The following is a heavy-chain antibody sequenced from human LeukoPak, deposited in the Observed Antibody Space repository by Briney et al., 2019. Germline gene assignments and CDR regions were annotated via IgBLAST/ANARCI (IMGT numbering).Heavy chain of an antibody. CDR3: AKGVDNTGCLRCFDS. CDR1: GFTFSNYA. D-gene: IGHD1-1*01. Sequence: GGSLRLSCAASGFTFSNYALTWVRQTPGKGLEWVSTISGRGSDRFYADAVKGRFTISRDNSKNTMYLQMNSLRIEDTAFYYCAKGVDNTGCLRCFDSWGQGTLVTVSS. CDR2: ISGRGSDR. V-gene: IGHV3-23*01. J-gene: IGHJ5*01.